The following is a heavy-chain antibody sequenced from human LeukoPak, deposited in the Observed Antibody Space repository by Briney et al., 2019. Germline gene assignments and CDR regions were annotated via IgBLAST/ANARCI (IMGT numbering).Heavy chain of an antibody. CDR2: ISSSGSTI. J-gene: IGHJ6*03. Sequence: TGGSLRLSCAASGFTFSDYYLSWIRQAPGKGLEWVSHISSSGSTIYYADSVKGRFTISRDNAKNSLYLQMNSLRAEDTAVYYCARALDYYYYMDVWGKGTTVTVSS. CDR1: GFTFSDYY. V-gene: IGHV3-11*04. CDR3: ARALDYYYYMDV.